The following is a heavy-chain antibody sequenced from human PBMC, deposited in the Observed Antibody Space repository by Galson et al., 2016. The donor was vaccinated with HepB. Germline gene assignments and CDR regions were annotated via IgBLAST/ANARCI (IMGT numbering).Heavy chain of an antibody. Sequence: SLRLSCAASRFTFSNYGMHWVRQAPGKGLEWVAVIWYDGSNKYYADSVKGRFTISRDNSKNTLYLQMNSLSAEDTAVYYCARDVAVGATPLDNWGQGTLVTVSS. CDR1: RFTFSNYG. V-gene: IGHV3-33*01. CDR3: ARDVAVGATPLDN. CDR2: IWYDGSNK. J-gene: IGHJ4*02. D-gene: IGHD1-26*01.